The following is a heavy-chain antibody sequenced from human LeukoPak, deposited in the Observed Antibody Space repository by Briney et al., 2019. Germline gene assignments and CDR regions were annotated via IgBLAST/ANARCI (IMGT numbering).Heavy chain of an antibody. D-gene: IGHD6-19*01. CDR1: GFTFSSYA. V-gene: IGHV3-23*01. Sequence: QTGGSLRLSCAASGFTFSSYAMSWVRQAPGKGLEWVSAISGSGGSTYYADSVKGRFTISRDNSKNTLYLQMNSLRAEDTGVYYCAKGGSKGAVAEIFDYWGQGTLVTVSS. CDR3: AKGGSKGAVAEIFDY. J-gene: IGHJ4*02. CDR2: ISGSGGST.